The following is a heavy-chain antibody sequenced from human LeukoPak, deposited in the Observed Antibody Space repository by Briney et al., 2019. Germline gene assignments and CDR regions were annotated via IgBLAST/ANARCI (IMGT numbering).Heavy chain of an antibody. V-gene: IGHV4-34*10. J-gene: IGHJ4*02. Sequence: PSETLSLTCGVSGGSFSGYYWTWIRPSPGKGLEWLGEIHYSGSINYNPSLKSRVTMSVDTSKNQFSLKLSSVTAADTAVYYCASLMITFGGVIADYWGQGTLVTVSS. D-gene: IGHD3-16*02. CDR1: GGSFSGYY. CDR2: IHYSGSI. CDR3: ASLMITFGGVIADY.